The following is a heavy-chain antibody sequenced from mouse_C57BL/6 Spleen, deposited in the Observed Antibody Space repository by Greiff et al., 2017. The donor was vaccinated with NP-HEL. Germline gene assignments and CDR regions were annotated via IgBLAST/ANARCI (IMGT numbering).Heavy chain of an antibody. CDR3: ASNYPPEFAD. CDR1: GYAFSSYR. V-gene: IGHV1-80*01. D-gene: IGHD2-1*01. J-gene: IGHJ3*01. CDR2: IYPGDGDT. Sequence: QVQLQQSGAELVKPGASVKISCKASGYAFSSYRMNWVQQRPGKGLEWIGQIYPGDGDTNYNGKFKGKATLTADKTSSTAYMQLSSLTSEDSAVYFCASNYPPEFADWGQGTLVTVSA.